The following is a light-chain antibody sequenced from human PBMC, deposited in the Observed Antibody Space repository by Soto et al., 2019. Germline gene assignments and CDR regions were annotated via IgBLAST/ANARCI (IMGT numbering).Light chain of an antibody. CDR1: SGHSKYA. V-gene: IGLV4-69*01. Sequence: QSVLTQSPSDSASLGASVRLTCTLSSGHSKYAIAWHQQQPEKGPRYLMMIKSDGSHTKGDGIPDRFSGSSSGAERYLTISSLQSEDEADYYCQTWGTGILVFGGGTKLTVL. CDR2: IKSDGSH. J-gene: IGLJ2*01. CDR3: QTWGTGILV.